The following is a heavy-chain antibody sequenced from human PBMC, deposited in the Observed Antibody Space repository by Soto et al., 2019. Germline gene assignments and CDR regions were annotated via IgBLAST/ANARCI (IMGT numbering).Heavy chain of an antibody. Sequence: PGESLKISCKGSGYSFTSYWIGWVRQMPGKGLEWMGIIYPGDSDTRYSPSLQGQVTISADKSISTAYLQWSSLKASDTAMYYCARLGDCSGGSCYHNGNWFDPWGQGTLVTVSS. J-gene: IGHJ5*02. CDR3: ARLGDCSGGSCYHNGNWFDP. CDR2: IYPGDSDT. V-gene: IGHV5-51*01. D-gene: IGHD2-15*01. CDR1: GYSFTSYW.